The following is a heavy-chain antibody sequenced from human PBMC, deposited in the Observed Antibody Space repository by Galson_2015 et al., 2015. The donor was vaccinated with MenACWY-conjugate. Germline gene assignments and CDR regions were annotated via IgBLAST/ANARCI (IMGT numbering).Heavy chain of an antibody. CDR2: VSYDASSR. Sequence: LRLSCAASGFRFSSYTFYWVRQSPGKGLEWAAVVSYDASSRYYRDSVQGRFTISRDNSKNTVSLEMSSLGPEDSAVYYCVRAEGWPRSAFDLWGQGTMVTVSS. D-gene: IGHD5-12*01. CDR3: VRAEGWPRSAFDL. CDR1: GFRFSSYT. V-gene: IGHV3-30*10. J-gene: IGHJ3*01.